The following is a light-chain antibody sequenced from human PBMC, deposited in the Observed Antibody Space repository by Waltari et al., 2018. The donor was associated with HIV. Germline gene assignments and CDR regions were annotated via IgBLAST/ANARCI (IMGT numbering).Light chain of an antibody. V-gene: IGKV3-20*01. CDR3: HQYGSSPFT. CDR2: GAS. Sequence: EIVLTQSPGTLSLSPGERATLSCRASRSVSSGYLAWYQQIPGQAPRLLIYGASNRATGIPDRFSGSGSETDYTLAISRLEPEDFAVYYCHQYGSSPFTFGPGTKVDIK. CDR1: RSVSSGY. J-gene: IGKJ3*01.